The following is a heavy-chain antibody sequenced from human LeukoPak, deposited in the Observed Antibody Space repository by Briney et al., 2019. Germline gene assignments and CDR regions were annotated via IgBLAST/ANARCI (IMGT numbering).Heavy chain of an antibody. CDR2: ISVSGGRT. J-gene: IGHJ6*02. Sequence: QPGGSLRLSCAASGFTFSSYAMSWVRLAPGKGLEWVSGISVSGGRTYYADSVKGRFTISRDNSKNTLYLQMNSLRAEDTAVYYCAKGYDSPMDVWGQGTTVTVSS. CDR3: AKGYDSPMDV. V-gene: IGHV3-23*01. D-gene: IGHD1-20*01. CDR1: GFTFSSYA.